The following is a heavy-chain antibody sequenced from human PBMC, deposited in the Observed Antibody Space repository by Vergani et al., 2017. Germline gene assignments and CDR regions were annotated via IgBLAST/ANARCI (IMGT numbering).Heavy chain of an antibody. V-gene: IGHV4-34*01. Sequence: QVQLQQWGAGLLKPSETLSLTCAVYGGSFSGYYWSWIRQPPGKGLEWIGEINHSGSTNYNPSLKSRVTISVDTSKNQFSLKLSSVTAADTAVYYCARGRSMAKFDYWGQGTLVTVSS. CDR3: ARGRSMAKFDY. CDR1: GGSFSGYY. J-gene: IGHJ4*02. CDR2: INHSGST. D-gene: IGHD2/OR15-2a*01.